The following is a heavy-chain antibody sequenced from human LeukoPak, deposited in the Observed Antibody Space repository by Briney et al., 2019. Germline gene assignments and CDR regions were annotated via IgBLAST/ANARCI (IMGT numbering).Heavy chain of an antibody. CDR3: ARRLTYYYGSRSCYFDY. Sequence: GESLKISCKGSGYSFTSYWIGWVRQMPGKGLEWMGIIYPGDSDTRYSPSFQGQVTISADKSISTAYLQWSSLKASDTAMYYCARRLTYYYGSRSCYFDYWGQGTLVTVSS. V-gene: IGHV5-51*01. D-gene: IGHD3-10*01. CDR1: GYSFTSYW. J-gene: IGHJ4*02. CDR2: IYPGDSDT.